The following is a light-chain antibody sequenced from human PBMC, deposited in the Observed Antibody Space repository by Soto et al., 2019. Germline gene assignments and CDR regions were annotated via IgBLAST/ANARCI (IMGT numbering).Light chain of an antibody. CDR2: GAS. V-gene: IGKV3-20*01. Sequence: VVTQNPGTLSLSPGERATLSCRASQSVSNNFLAWYQQKPGQAPRLLIYGASRMVTGISGRVRVSASGIHSMRLTTRLLAEYVAYYIRLLDSTPLPFAIGTQVDI. CDR1: QSVSNNF. CDR3: LLDSTPLP. J-gene: IGKJ4*01.